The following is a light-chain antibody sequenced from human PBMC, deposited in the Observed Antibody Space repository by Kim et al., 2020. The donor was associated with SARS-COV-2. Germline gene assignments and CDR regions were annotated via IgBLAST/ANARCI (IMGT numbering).Light chain of an antibody. CDR2: EVS. J-gene: IGLJ3*02. Sequence: LTQPPSASGSPGQSVTISCTGTSSDVGGYNYVSWYQQHPGKAPKLMIYEVSKRPSGVPDRFSGSKSGNTVSLTVSGLQAEDEADYYCSSYAGSNNLVFGGGTQLTVL. CDR1: SSDVGGYNY. V-gene: IGLV2-8*01. CDR3: SSYAGSNNLV.